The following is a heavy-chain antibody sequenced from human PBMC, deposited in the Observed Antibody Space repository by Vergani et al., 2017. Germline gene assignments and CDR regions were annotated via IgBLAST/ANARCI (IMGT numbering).Heavy chain of an antibody. CDR3: ARDDYGSGSSPFDY. D-gene: IGHD3-10*01. V-gene: IGHV3-48*01. J-gene: IGHJ4*02. CDR2: ISSSSSTI. CDR1: GFTFSSYA. Sequence: VQLVESGGGVVQPGRSLRLSCAASGFTFSSYAMSWVRQAPGKGLEWVSYISSSSSTIYYADSVKGRFTISRDNAKNSLYLQMNSLRAEDTAVYYCARDDYGSGSSPFDYWGQGTLVTVSS.